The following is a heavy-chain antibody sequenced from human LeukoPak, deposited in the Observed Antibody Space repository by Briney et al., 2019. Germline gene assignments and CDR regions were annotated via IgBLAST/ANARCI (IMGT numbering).Heavy chain of an antibody. CDR1: GGSISSYY. V-gene: IGHV4-59*01. D-gene: IGHD1-14*01. J-gene: IGHJ4*02. CDR3: ARRLPPYFDY. CDR2: ISYGGST. Sequence: SETLSLPCTVSGGSISSYYWSWIRQPPGKGLEWIGYISYGGSTNYNPSLKSRVSISVDTSKNQFSLRLSSVTAADTAVYYCARRLPPYFDYWGQGTLVTVSS.